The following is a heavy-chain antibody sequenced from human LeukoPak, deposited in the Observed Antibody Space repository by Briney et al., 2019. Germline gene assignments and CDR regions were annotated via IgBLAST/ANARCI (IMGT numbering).Heavy chain of an antibody. J-gene: IGHJ1*01. D-gene: IGHD6-13*01. V-gene: IGHV3-23*01. CDR1: GFTFSSYA. CDR3: AKDTGIAAAGTKYFQH. Sequence: GGSLRLSCAASGFTFSSYAMSWVRQAPGKGLEWVSAISGSGGSTYYTDSVKGRFTISRDNSKNTLYLQMNSLRAEDTAVYYCAKDTGIAAAGTKYFQHWGQGTLVTVSS. CDR2: ISGSGGST.